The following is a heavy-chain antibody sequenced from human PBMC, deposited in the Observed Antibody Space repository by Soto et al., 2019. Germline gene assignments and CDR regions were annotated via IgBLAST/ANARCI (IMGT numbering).Heavy chain of an antibody. D-gene: IGHD6-19*01. CDR1: GFTFSSYS. V-gene: IGHV3-21*01. Sequence: EVQLVESGGGLVKPGGSLRLSCAASGFTFSSYSMNWVRQAPGKGLEWVSSISSSSSYIYYADSVKGRFTISRDNAKNLLDLQMNSLRVEDTAVYFCAKDSATLAVAGTRSDYWGQGTLVTVSS. CDR3: AKDSATLAVAGTRSDY. CDR2: ISSSSSYI. J-gene: IGHJ4*02.